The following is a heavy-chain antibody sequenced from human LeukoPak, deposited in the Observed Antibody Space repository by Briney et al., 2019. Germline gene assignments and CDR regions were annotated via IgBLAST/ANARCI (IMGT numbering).Heavy chain of an antibody. CDR2: FDPEDGET. J-gene: IGHJ4*02. D-gene: IGHD3-22*01. CDR3: ATGHPMDSSGLPLYYFDY. CDR1: GYTLTELS. Sequence: ASVKVSCKVSGYTLTELSMHWVRQAPGKGLEWMGGFDPEDGETIYAQKFQGRVTMTEDTSTDTAYMELSSLRSEDTAVYYCATGHPMDSSGLPLYYFDYWGQGTLVTVSS. V-gene: IGHV1-24*01.